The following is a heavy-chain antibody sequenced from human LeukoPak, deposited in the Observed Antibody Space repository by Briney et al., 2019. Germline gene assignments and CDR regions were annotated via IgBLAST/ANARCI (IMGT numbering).Heavy chain of an antibody. CDR2: ISGSGGST. Sequence: PGGSLRLSCAASGFTFSSYAMSWVRQAPGKGLEWVSAISGSGGSTYYADSVKGRFTISRDNSKNTLYLQMNSLRAEDTAVYYCAKDRAYYYDSSGYFHAFDIWGQGTMVTVSS. V-gene: IGHV3-23*01. CDR1: GFTFSSYA. J-gene: IGHJ3*02. D-gene: IGHD3-22*01. CDR3: AKDRAYYYDSSGYFHAFDI.